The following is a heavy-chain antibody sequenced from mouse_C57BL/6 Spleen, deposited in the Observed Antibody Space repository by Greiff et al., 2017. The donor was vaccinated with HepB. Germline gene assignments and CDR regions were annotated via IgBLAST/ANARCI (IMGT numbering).Heavy chain of an antibody. CDR3: ASSDYYAMDY. V-gene: IGHV1-18*01. J-gene: IGHJ4*01. CDR1: GYTFTDYN. CDR2: INPNNGGT. Sequence: VQLKQSGPELVKPGASVKIPCKASGYTFTDYNMDWVKQSHGKSLEWIGDINPNNGGTIYNQKFKGKSTLTVDKSFSTAYIELRSLTSEDTAVYYCASSDYYAMDYWGQGTSVTVSS.